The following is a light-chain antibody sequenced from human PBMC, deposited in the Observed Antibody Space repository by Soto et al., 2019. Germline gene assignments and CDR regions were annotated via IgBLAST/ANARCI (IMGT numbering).Light chain of an antibody. V-gene: IGKV1-9*01. CDR1: QDIAIY. Sequence: IQLTQSPSSLSASVGDRVTITCRASQDIAIYLAWYQQKPGEAPKLLIYAASTLYGGVPSRFSGSGSGTEFTLTISSLQPDDFATYYCQQYNSYLYTFGQGPRWIS. J-gene: IGKJ2*01. CDR2: AAS. CDR3: QQYNSYLYT.